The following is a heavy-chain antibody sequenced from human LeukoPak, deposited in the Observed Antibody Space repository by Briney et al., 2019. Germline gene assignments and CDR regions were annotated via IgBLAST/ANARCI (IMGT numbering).Heavy chain of an antibody. CDR2: VSAYNGAT. Sequence: ASVKVSCKASGGSFRTYPISWVRQAPGQGLEWMGWVSAYNGATNYAQNFQDRVTMTTDTPTTTAYMELRSLRSDDTAVYYCARVDLYYDSSGYSQAANDYWGQGTLVTVSS. CDR1: GGSFRTYP. V-gene: IGHV1-18*01. J-gene: IGHJ4*02. D-gene: IGHD3-22*01. CDR3: ARVDLYYDSSGYSQAANDY.